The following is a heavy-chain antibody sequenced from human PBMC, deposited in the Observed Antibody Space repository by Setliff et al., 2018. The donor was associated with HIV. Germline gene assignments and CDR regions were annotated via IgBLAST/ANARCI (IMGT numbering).Heavy chain of an antibody. V-gene: IGHV3-15*01. CDR3: TRDPTYYDFWSGLIDY. J-gene: IGHJ4*02. CDR1: GFTFSTYW. CDR2: IKSKTDGGTT. Sequence: GGSLRLSCAASGFTFSTYWMSWVRQAPGKGLEWVGRIKSKTDGGTTDYAAPVKGRFTISRDDSKNTLYLQMNSLKTEDTAVYYCTRDPTYYDFWSGLIDYWGQGTLVTVSS. D-gene: IGHD3-3*01.